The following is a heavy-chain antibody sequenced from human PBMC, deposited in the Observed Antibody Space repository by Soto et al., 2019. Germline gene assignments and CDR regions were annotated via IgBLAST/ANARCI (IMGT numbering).Heavy chain of an antibody. J-gene: IGHJ4*02. CDR1: GGTFRSHA. CDR2: IHPIFGTT. V-gene: IGHV1-69*01. Sequence: QVQLVQSGAEVKKPGSSIKVSCKTSGGTFRSHAISWVRQAPGQGLEWMGGIHPIFGTTNYAQKFQGRVTITADESTSTAYMDLSSLRSEDTAVYYCASEPAGYYDNTGYFFDYWGPGTLITVSS. D-gene: IGHD3-22*01. CDR3: ASEPAGYYDNTGYFFDY.